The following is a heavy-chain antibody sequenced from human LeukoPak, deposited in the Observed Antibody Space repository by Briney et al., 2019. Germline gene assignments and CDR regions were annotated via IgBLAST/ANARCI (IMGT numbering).Heavy chain of an antibody. CDR3: ARAKWLHIDY. V-gene: IGHV3-23*01. J-gene: IGHJ4*02. D-gene: IGHD3-22*01. Sequence: PGGSLRLSCAASGYTFSTYAMSWVRQAPGKGLEWVSAISDDGGGTLYADSVKGRFTISRDNSKNTLYLQMNSLRAEDTAVYYCARAKWLHIDYWGQGTLVTVSS. CDR2: ISDDGGGT. CDR1: GYTFSTYA.